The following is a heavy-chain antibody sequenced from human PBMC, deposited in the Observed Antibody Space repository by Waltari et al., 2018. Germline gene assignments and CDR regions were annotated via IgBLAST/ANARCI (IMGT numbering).Heavy chain of an antibody. D-gene: IGHD6-6*01. CDR2: IKQDGSEK. Sequence: EVQLVESGGGLVQPGGSLRLSCAASGFTFSSYWMSWVRQAPGKGLEWVANIKQDGSEKYDVDSVKGRFTISRDNAKNSLYLQMNSLRAEDTAVYYCARHARFYYYYYMDVWGKGTTVTVSS. CDR3: ARHARFYYYYYMDV. CDR1: GFTFSSYW. V-gene: IGHV3-7*01. J-gene: IGHJ6*03.